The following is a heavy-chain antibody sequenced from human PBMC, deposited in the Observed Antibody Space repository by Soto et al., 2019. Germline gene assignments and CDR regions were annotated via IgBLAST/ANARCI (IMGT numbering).Heavy chain of an antibody. CDR3: ARASTTVTPLAP. CDR1: GGTFSGYY. V-gene: IGHV4-34*08. J-gene: IGHJ5*02. Sequence: SETLSLTCAVYGGTFSGYYWTWIRQPPGTGLEWIGEINHSGSTNYNPPLKSRVTISVDTSKNQFSLKLSSVTAADTAVYYCARASTTVTPLAPWGQGTLVTVSS. CDR2: INHSGST. D-gene: IGHD4-17*01.